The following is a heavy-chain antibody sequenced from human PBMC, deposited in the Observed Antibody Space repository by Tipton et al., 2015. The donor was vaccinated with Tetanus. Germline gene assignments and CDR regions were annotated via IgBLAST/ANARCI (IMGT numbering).Heavy chain of an antibody. D-gene: IGHD3-16*01. J-gene: IGHJ6*02. CDR3: ARARPDYYDYVWGSYQSEPTYYYYYGMDV. CDR1: GYTFTSYY. Sequence: QVQLVQSGAEVKKPGASVKVSCKASGYTFTSYYMHWVRQAPGQGLEWMGIINPSGGSTSYAQKFQGRVTMTRDTSTSTVYMGLSSLRSEDTAVYYCARARPDYYDYVWGSYQSEPTYYYYYGMDVWGQGTTVTVSS. V-gene: IGHV1-46*01. CDR2: INPSGGST.